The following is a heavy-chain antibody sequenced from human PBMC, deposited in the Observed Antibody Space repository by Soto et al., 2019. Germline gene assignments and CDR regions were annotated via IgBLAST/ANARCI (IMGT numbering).Heavy chain of an antibody. CDR2: ISVSDAFI. CDR3: TRETVAGITGLDY. D-gene: IGHD1-20*01. Sequence: EVQLLESGGDLVRPGGSLRLSCAASGFNVGAFAVNWVRQAPGKGLEWVSGISVSDAFIYYADSVRGRFSISRDASENILYLQMNSLRVDDTALYYCTRETVAGITGLDYWGPGTLVTVS. V-gene: IGHV3-23*01. CDR1: GFNVGAFA. J-gene: IGHJ4*02.